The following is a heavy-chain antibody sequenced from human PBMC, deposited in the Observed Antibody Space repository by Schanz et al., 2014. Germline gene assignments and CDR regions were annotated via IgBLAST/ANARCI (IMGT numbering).Heavy chain of an antibody. J-gene: IGHJ4*02. CDR1: GYTFTSYG. Sequence: QVQVEQSGPEVKKPGASVKVSCKASGYTFTSYGITWVRQAPGQGLEWMGWISVQNGNAKYAQKVQGRVTMTADTSTSTAYMDLRSLRSDDTAVYFCARDNGRIPAANSFDYWGQGTRVTVSS. CDR2: ISVQNGNA. V-gene: IGHV1-18*01. D-gene: IGHD1-26*01. CDR3: ARDNGRIPAANSFDY.